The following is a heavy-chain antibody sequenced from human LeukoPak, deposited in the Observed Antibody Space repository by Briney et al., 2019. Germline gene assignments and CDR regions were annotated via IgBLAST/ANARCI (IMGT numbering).Heavy chain of an antibody. J-gene: IGHJ4*02. D-gene: IGHD6-19*01. Sequence: GASVKVSCKVSGYTLTELSMHWVRPAPGKGLEWMGGFDPEDGETIYAQKFQGRVTMTEDTSTDTTYMELSSLRSEDTAVYYCARVPPLSSDWYGRGGYWGQGTLVTVSS. CDR1: GYTLTELS. V-gene: IGHV1-24*01. CDR2: FDPEDGET. CDR3: ARVPPLSSDWYGRGGY.